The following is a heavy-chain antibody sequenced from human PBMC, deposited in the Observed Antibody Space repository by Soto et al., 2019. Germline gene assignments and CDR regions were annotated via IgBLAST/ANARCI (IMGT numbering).Heavy chain of an antibody. CDR1: GFTFRSFT. CDR2: ISSNSAYI. J-gene: IGHJ5*02. Sequence: KPGGSLRLSCAASGFTFRSFTMNWVRQAPGKGLEWVSTISSNSAYIYYTDALRGRFTISRDNAKNSLHLQMNSLRAEDTAVYYCTRDASRDSSARGWFDPWGPGTLATVSS. V-gene: IGHV3-21*01. D-gene: IGHD6-13*01. CDR3: TRDASRDSSARGWFDP.